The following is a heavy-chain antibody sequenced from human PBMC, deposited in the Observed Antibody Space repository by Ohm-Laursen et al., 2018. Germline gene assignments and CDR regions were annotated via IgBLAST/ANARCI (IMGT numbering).Heavy chain of an antibody. V-gene: IGHV3-21*01. Sequence: SLRLSCAASGFTFSSYSMNWVRQAPGKGLEWVSSISSSSSYIYYADSVKGRFTISRDNAKNSLYLQMNSLRAEDTAVYYCAKEGPLGGYYGSGSLDYWGQGTLVTVSS. D-gene: IGHD3-10*01. CDR1: GFTFSSYS. J-gene: IGHJ4*02. CDR2: ISSSSSYI. CDR3: AKEGPLGGYYGSGSLDY.